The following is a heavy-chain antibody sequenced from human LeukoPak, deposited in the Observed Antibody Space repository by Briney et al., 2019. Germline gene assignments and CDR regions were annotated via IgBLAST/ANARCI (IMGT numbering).Heavy chain of an antibody. J-gene: IGHJ4*02. V-gene: IGHV1-18*01. CDR1: GYTFTSYG. CDR3: ARDEAVAGLFDY. D-gene: IGHD6-19*01. Sequence: ASVKVSCKASGYTFTSYGISWVRQAPGQGLEWMGWISAYNGNTDYAQKLQGRVTITTDTSTSTAYMELRSLRSDDTAVYYCARDEAVAGLFDYWGQGTLVTVSS. CDR2: ISAYNGNT.